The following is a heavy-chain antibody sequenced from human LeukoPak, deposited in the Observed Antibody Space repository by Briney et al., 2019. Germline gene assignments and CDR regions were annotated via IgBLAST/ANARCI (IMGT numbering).Heavy chain of an antibody. CDR1: GFTLSTYW. V-gene: IGHV4-59*01. J-gene: IGHJ4*02. D-gene: IGHD5-24*01. CDR3: ARETGYNPNFDY. Sequence: GSLRLSCAVSGFTLSTYWMSWIRQPPGKGLEWIGYIYYSGSTNYNPSLKSRVTISVDTSKNQFSLKLSSVTAADTAVYYCARETGYNPNFDYWGQGTLVTVSS. CDR2: IYYSGST.